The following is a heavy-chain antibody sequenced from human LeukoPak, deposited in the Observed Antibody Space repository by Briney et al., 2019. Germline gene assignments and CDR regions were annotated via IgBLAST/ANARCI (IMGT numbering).Heavy chain of an antibody. Sequence: GGSLRLSCAASGFTFSSYEMNWVRQAPGKGLEWVSYINSSGTTIYYADSVKGRFTISRDNAKNSLSLQMNSLRVEDTAVYYCARALHGLYSGGLFDYWGQGTLVTVSS. CDR3: ARALHGLYSGGLFDY. CDR2: INSSGTTI. V-gene: IGHV3-48*03. CDR1: GFTFSSYE. J-gene: IGHJ4*02. D-gene: IGHD2-21*01.